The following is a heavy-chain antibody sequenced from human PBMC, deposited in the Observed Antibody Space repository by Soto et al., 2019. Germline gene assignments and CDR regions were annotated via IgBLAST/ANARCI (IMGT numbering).Heavy chain of an antibody. CDR2: ISPMVGMA. CDR1: GGTVSSYG. D-gene: IGHD6-19*01. Sequence: AASVKVCGKASGGTVSSYGISWVRQAPGQGLEWMGGISPMVGMANYAERFQGRVTITADESTSTAHMELRSLTSEDTATYYWAREGYNSGRDPLDIWVQGTMVTVSS. V-gene: IGHV1-69*10. CDR3: AREGYNSGRDPLDI. J-gene: IGHJ3*02.